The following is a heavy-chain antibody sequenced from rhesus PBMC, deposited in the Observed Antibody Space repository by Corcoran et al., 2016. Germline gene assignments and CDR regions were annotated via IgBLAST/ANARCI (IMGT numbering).Heavy chain of an antibody. J-gene: IGHJ2*01. CDR3: ARRHSGTSYYFDI. V-gene: IGHV4-173*01. CDR1: GCSISCDY. Sequence: QLQLQESGPGLVKPSETLSLTCAVSGCSISCDYWGWIRQPPGKGLEWLGRISGSGDNTDYNPSLKSRVTISTDTSRNQFSLGLSSVTAADTAVYYCARRHSGTSYYFDIWGPGTPITISS. D-gene: IGHD6-25*01. CDR2: ISGSGDNT.